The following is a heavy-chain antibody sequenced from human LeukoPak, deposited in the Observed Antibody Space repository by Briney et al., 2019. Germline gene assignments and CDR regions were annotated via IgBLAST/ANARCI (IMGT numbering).Heavy chain of an antibody. D-gene: IGHD6-19*01. CDR3: ARVTPAGAWLGYFDY. CDR2: IYYSGST. J-gene: IGHJ4*02. CDR1: GGSISSSSYY. V-gene: IGHV4-39*07. Sequence: SETLSLTCSVSGGSISSSSYYWGWIRQPPGKGLEWIGSIYYSGSTYYNPSLKSRVTISVDTSKNQFSLKLSSVTAADTAVYYCARVTPAGAWLGYFDYWGQGTLVTVSS.